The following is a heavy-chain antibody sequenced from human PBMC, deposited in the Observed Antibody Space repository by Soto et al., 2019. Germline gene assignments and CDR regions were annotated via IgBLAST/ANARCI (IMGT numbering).Heavy chain of an antibody. CDR1: GGTFSSYA. CDR3: ARDSLLGSFYYYMDV. V-gene: IGHV1-8*02. D-gene: IGHD3-10*01. Sequence: ASVKVSCKASGGTFSSYAISWVRQATGQGLEWMGWMNPNSGNTGYAQKFQGRVTMTRNTSISTAYMELSSLRSEDTAVYYCARDSLLGSFYYYMDVWGKGTTVTVSS. J-gene: IGHJ6*03. CDR2: MNPNSGNT.